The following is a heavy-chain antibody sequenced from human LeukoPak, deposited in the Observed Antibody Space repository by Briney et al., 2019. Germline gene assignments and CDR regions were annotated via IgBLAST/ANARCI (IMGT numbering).Heavy chain of an antibody. D-gene: IGHD6-13*01. CDR2: IYSSGST. V-gene: IGHV4-59*01. CDR1: GGSFSGYY. Sequence: PSETLSLTCAVYGGSFSGYYWSWIRQPPGKGLEWIGFIYSSGSTNYNPSLKSRVTISLDTSKNQFSLKLNSVTTTDSAVYYCARVSAAGGTRLFDYWGQGTLVTVSS. J-gene: IGHJ4*02. CDR3: ARVSAAGGTRLFDY.